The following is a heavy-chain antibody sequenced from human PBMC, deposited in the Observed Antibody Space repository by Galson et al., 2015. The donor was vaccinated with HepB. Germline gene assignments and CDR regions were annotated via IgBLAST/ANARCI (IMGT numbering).Heavy chain of an antibody. CDR1: GGSISSGGYY. D-gene: IGHD2-2*01. Sequence: TLSLTCTVSGGSISSGGYYWSWIRQHPGKGLEWIGYIYYSGSTYYNPSLKSRVTISVDTSKNQFSLKLSSVTAADTAVYYCARGSARCSSTSCYDYYYYYGMDVWGQGTTVTVSS. CDR3: ARGSARCSSTSCYDYYYYYGMDV. CDR2: IYYSGST. V-gene: IGHV4-31*03. J-gene: IGHJ6*02.